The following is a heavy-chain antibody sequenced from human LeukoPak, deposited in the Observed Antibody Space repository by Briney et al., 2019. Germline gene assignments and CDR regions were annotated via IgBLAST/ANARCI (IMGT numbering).Heavy chain of an antibody. CDR3: ARLRRGVKHYWFDP. CDR2: IYYSGST. D-gene: IGHD3-10*01. J-gene: IGHJ5*02. Sequence: SSETLSLTCTVSGGSISSYYWSWIRQPPGKGLEWIGYIYYSGSTNYNPSLKSRVTISVDTSKNQFSLKLSSVTAADTAVYYCARLRRGVKHYWFDPWGQGTLVTVSS. V-gene: IGHV4-59*01. CDR1: GGSISSYY.